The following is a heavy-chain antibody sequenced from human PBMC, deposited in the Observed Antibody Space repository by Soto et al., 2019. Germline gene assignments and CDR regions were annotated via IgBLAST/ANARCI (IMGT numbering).Heavy chain of an antibody. CDR3: ARDPSPYTSGWYGIDF. J-gene: IGHJ4*01. CDR1: GFMFSAYA. CDR2: ISYDGTNK. D-gene: IGHD6-19*01. V-gene: IGHV3-30*04. Sequence: GGSLRLSCAASGFMFSAYAMLWVRQAPGKGLEWVAAISYDGTNKCYADSIKGRFTISRDNSANTLFLQVNSLRREDTAMYYCARDPSPYTSGWYGIDFWGQGTLVTVSS.